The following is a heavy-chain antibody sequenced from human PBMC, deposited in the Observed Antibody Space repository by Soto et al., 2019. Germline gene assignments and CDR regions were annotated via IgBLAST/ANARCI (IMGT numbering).Heavy chain of an antibody. Sequence: EVQLGESGGGLVQPGESLRLSCAASGFTFSSYWMHWVRQAPGKGLVWVSRINSDGSSTNYADSVKGQFTISRDNAKNTLYLQMNSLRAEDTAVYYCGRGASGSYRLDYWGQGTLVTVSS. CDR2: INSDGSST. CDR1: GFTFSSYW. CDR3: GRGASGSYRLDY. V-gene: IGHV3-74*01. J-gene: IGHJ4*02. D-gene: IGHD3-10*01.